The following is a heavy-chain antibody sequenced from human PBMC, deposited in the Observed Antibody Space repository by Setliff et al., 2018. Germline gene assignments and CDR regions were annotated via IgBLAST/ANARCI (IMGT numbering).Heavy chain of an antibody. J-gene: IGHJ4*02. V-gene: IGHV4-38-2*01. D-gene: IGHD3-16*01. CDR3: ARVRVVLGYYEFDY. CDR2: LHTSGST. Sequence: PSETLSLTCAVSGYSISSGFSWVWIRQSPGKGLEWLGRLHTSGSTNYNPSLKGRVTISVDTSRDQFSLRLSSVTAADTAMYYCARVRVVLGYYEFDYWGQGTLVTVSS. CDR1: GYSISSGFS.